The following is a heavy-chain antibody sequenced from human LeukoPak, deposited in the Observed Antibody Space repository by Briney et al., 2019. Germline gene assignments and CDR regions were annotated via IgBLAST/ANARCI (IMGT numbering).Heavy chain of an antibody. J-gene: IGHJ3*02. CDR2: IYPGDSDT. D-gene: IGHD1-26*01. CDR3: ASGAPPDAFDI. Sequence: PGESLKISCKGSGYTFTNYWIGWVRQMPGEGLEFMGIIYPGDSDTRYSPSFQGQVTISVDKSINTAYLQWSSLKASDTAMYYYASGAPPDAFDIWGQGTMVTVSS. CDR1: GYTFTNYW. V-gene: IGHV5-51*01.